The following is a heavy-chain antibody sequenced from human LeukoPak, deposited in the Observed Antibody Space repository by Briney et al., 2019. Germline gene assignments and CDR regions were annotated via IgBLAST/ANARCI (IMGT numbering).Heavy chain of an antibody. CDR1: GFTFSRYW. D-gene: IGHD4-17*01. CDR2: INQDGSEK. CDR3: ARDDYGDPIDY. Sequence: GGSLRLSCAASGFTFSRYWMSWVRQAPGKGLEWVANINQDGSEKYYVDSAKGRFTISRDNAKNSLYLQMNSLRAEDTAVYYCARDDYGDPIDYWGQGTLVTVSS. V-gene: IGHV3-7*01. J-gene: IGHJ4*02.